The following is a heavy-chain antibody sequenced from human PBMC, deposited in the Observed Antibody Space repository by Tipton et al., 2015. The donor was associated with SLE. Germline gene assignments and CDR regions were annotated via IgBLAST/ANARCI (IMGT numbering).Heavy chain of an antibody. CDR1: GYSISSGYY. J-gene: IGHJ4*02. V-gene: IGHV4-38-2*01. CDR2: IYHSGST. D-gene: IGHD3-22*01. Sequence: GLAKPSETLSLTCAVSGYSISSGYYWGWIRQPPGKGLEWIGSIYHSGSTYYNPSLKSRVTISVDTSKNQFSLKLSSVTAADTAVYYCARQNLGDSSGNGYYWGQGTLVTVSS. CDR3: ARQNLGDSSGNGYY.